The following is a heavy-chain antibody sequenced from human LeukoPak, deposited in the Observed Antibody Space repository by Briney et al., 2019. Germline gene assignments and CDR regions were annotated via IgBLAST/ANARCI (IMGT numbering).Heavy chain of an antibody. CDR1: GGSISSDY. D-gene: IGHD6-6*01. CDR2: IYTSGSI. V-gene: IGHV4-4*09. J-gene: IGHJ4*02. CDR3: ARLAGSSSSDY. Sequence: PSETLSLTCTVSGGSISSDYWSWIRQPPGKGLKWIGYIYTSGSINYNPSLKSRVTISLDMSKNQFSLKLSSVTAADTAVYYCARLAGSSSSDYWGQGTLVTVSS.